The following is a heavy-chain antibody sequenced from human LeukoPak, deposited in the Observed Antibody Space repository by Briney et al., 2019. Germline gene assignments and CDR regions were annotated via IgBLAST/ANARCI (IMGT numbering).Heavy chain of an antibody. Sequence: SETLSLTCTVSGGSISSYYWSWIRQPPGKGLEWIGYIYYSGSTNYNPSLKSRVTISVDTSKNQFSLKLSSVTAADTAVYYCARPGMRRVGAPFDYWGQGTLVTVSS. J-gene: IGHJ4*02. CDR1: GGSISSYY. D-gene: IGHD1-26*01. CDR3: ARPGMRRVGAPFDY. CDR2: IYYSGST. V-gene: IGHV4-59*08.